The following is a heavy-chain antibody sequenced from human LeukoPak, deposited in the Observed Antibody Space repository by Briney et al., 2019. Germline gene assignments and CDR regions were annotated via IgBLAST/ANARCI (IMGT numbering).Heavy chain of an antibody. CDR3: ARDDVTTGGAIDY. Sequence: ASVRVSCKASGYTFTGYYMHWVRQAPGQGLEWMGWINLNSGGTNYAQKFQGRVTMTRDTSISTAYMELSRLRSDDTAVYYCARDDVTTGGAIDYWGQGTLVTVSS. V-gene: IGHV1-2*02. D-gene: IGHD4-17*01. CDR1: GYTFTGYY. CDR2: INLNSGGT. J-gene: IGHJ4*02.